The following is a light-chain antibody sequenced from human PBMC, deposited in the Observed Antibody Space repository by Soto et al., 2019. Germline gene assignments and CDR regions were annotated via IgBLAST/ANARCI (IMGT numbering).Light chain of an antibody. CDR3: CSYARSSTGV. CDR2: EVS. J-gene: IGLJ3*02. V-gene: IGLV2-23*02. CDR1: SSDVGSYNF. Sequence: QSALTQPASVSGSPGQSITISCTGTSSDVGSYNFVSWYQQHPGKAPKLMISEVSKRPSGVSNRFSGSKSGNTASLTISGRQAEDEADYYCCSYARSSTGVFGGGTKVTVL.